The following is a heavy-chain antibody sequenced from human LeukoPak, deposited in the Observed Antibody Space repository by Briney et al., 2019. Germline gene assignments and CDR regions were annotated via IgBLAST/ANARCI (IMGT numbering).Heavy chain of an antibody. CDR1: GYTFTGYY. Sequence: ASVKVSCKASGYTFTGYYMHWVRQAPGQGLEWMGWINPNSGGTNYAQKFQGRVTMSRDTSISTAYMELSRLRSDDTAVYYCASMTGTTEWFDPWGQGTLVTVSS. J-gene: IGHJ5*02. V-gene: IGHV1-2*02. CDR3: ASMTGTTEWFDP. CDR2: INPNSGGT. D-gene: IGHD1-7*01.